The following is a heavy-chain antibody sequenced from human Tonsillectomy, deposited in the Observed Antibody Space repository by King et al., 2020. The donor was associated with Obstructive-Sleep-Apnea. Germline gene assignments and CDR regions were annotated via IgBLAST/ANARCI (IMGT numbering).Heavy chain of an antibody. J-gene: IGHJ4*02. D-gene: IGHD3-22*01. CDR1: GFTFTSYA. CDR3: AKAAAGYYVGSGYYLGY. V-gene: IGHV3-23*04. CDR2: VSGSAGST. Sequence: VQLVESGGGLVQPGGSLRLSCAASGFTFTSYAMSWVRQAPGKGLEWVSAVSGSAGSTYYADSVKGRFTISRDNSKNTLYLQMNSLRAEDTAVYYCAKAAAGYYVGSGYYLGYWGQGTLVPVSS.